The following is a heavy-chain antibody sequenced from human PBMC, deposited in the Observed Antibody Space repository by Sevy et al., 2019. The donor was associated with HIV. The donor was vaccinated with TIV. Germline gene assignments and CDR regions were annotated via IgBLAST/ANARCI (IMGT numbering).Heavy chain of an antibody. D-gene: IGHD3-3*01. V-gene: IGHV3-53*01. CDR1: GFTVSSNY. CDR2: IYSGGST. J-gene: IGHJ6*02. CDR3: AREITILPPAGMDV. Sequence: GGSLRLSCAASGFTVSSNYMNWVRQAPGKGLEWVSVIYSGGSTYYADSVKGRFTISRDNSKNTLYLQMNSLRAEDTAVYYCAREITILPPAGMDVWGQRTTVTVSS.